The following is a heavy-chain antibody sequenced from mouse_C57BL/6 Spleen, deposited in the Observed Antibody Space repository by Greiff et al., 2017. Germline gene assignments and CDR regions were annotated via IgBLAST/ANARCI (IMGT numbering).Heavy chain of an antibody. V-gene: IGHV1-52*01. CDR3: ARSGWLYYFDY. Sequence: QVQLQQPGAELVRPGSSVKLSCKASGYTFTSYWMHWVKQRPIQGLEWIGNIDPSDSETHYNQKFKDKATLTVDKSSSTAYMQLSSLTSEDSAVYYCARSGWLYYFDYWGQGTTLTVSS. J-gene: IGHJ2*01. D-gene: IGHD3-1*01. CDR1: GYTFTSYW. CDR2: IDPSDSET.